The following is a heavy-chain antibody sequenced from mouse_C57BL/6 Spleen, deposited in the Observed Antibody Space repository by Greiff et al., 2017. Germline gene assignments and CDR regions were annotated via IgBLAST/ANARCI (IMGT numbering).Heavy chain of an antibody. J-gene: IGHJ2*01. V-gene: IGHV1-55*01. D-gene: IGHD3-2*02. CDR3: ARRGLRLHYFDD. Sequence: QVQLQQPGAELVKPGASVKMSCKASGYTFTSYWITWVKQRPGQGLEWIGDIYPGSGSTNYNEKFKSKATLTVDTSSSTAYMQLSSLTSEDSAVYYCARRGLRLHYFDDWGQGTTLSVSS. CDR1: GYTFTSYW. CDR2: IYPGSGST.